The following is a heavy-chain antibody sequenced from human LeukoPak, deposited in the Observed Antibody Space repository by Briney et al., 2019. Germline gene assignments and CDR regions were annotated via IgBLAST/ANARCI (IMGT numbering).Heavy chain of an antibody. D-gene: IGHD2-2*01. J-gene: IGHJ4*02. CDR2: IYPGDSDT. Sequence: GESLKISCKGSGYRFTNYWIAWVRQMPGKGLEWMGIIYPGDSDTRYSPSFQGQVTMSADKSINTAYLQWSSLKASDTAMYYCARRQGCSSTSCPPDSWGQGTLVTVSS. V-gene: IGHV5-51*01. CDR1: GYRFTNYW. CDR3: ARRQGCSSTSCPPDS.